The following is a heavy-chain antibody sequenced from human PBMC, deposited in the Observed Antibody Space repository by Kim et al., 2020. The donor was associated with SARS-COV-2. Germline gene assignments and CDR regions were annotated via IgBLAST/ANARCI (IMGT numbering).Heavy chain of an antibody. J-gene: IGHJ4*02. D-gene: IGHD6-13*01. Sequence: ADSGGGRFTISRDSSQNTAFLQVTSLRDDDTAVYYCAKDRAAAAGTGQFDYWGQGTLVTVSS. V-gene: IGHV3-23*01. CDR3: AKDRAAAAGTGQFDY.